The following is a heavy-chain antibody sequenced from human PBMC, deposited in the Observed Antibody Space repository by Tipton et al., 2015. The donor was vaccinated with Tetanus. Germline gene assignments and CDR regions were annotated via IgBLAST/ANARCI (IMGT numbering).Heavy chain of an antibody. V-gene: IGHV1-18*01. CDR2: ISPFNENV. J-gene: IGHJ4*02. CDR3: ARGRGLGPHEYSEH. CDR1: GYTFTHYG. Sequence: QVQLVQSGAEVKKPGASVKVSCKASGYTFTHYGVNWVRQAPGQGLEWMGWISPFNENVNYAEKFQGRLTMTTDRSTATVYMDLRGLRSDDTAVYYCARGRGLGPHEYSEHWGQGTLVTVSS. D-gene: IGHD3/OR15-3a*01.